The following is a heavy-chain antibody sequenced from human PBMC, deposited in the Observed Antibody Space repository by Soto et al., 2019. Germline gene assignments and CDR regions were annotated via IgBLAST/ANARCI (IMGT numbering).Heavy chain of an antibody. Sequence: PGASLRLSCEGSGFNFRNFNMIWVRQAPGKGLEWVSSVSGSSSYIYYADSVKGRFTVSRDNANNLVFLQMNGLRPEDTAMYYCARDLRGHYGPWGQGTMVTVSS. V-gene: IGHV3-21*06. CDR2: VSGSSSYI. CDR1: GFNFRNFN. CDR3: ARDLRGHYGP. J-gene: IGHJ3*01. D-gene: IGHD4-17*01.